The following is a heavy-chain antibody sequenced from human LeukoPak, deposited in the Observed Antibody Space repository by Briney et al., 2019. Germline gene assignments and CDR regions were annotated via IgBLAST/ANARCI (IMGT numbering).Heavy chain of an antibody. CDR2: IYTSGST. J-gene: IGHJ4*02. Sequence: PSETLSLTCTVSGGSISSYYWSWIRQPAGKGLEWIGRIYTSGSTNYNPSLKSRVTMSVDTSKNQFSLKLSSVTAADTAAYYCARSLRSITIFGVVTSFDYWGQGTLVTVSS. CDR1: GGSISSYY. CDR3: ARSLRSITIFGVVTSFDY. V-gene: IGHV4-4*07. D-gene: IGHD3-3*01.